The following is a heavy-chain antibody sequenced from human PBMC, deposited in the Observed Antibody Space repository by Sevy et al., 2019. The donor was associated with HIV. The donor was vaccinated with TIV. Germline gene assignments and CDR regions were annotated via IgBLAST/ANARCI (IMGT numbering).Heavy chain of an antibody. D-gene: IGHD6-6*01. Sequence: GGSLRLSCTASGFTFGDYAMSWFRQAPGKGLEWAGFIRSKAYGGTTEYAASVKGRVTISRDDSKSIAYLQMNSLKTEDTAVYYCTTDLEYSSSYYFDYWGQGTLVTVSS. V-gene: IGHV3-49*03. J-gene: IGHJ4*02. CDR3: TTDLEYSSSYYFDY. CDR1: GFTFGDYA. CDR2: IRSKAYGGTT.